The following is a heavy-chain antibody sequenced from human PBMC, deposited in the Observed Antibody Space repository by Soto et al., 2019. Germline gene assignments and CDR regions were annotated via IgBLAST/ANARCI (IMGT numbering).Heavy chain of an antibody. V-gene: IGHV4-39*01. CDR3: ARHQIKDYGDYGAFDI. CDR2: IYYSGST. D-gene: IGHD4-17*01. Sequence: SETLSLTCTVSGGSISSSSYYWGWIRQPPGKGLEWIGSIYYSGSTYYNPSLKSRVTISVDTSKNQFSLKLSSVTAADTAVYYCARHQIKDYGDYGAFDIWGQGTMVTVSP. J-gene: IGHJ3*02. CDR1: GGSISSSSYY.